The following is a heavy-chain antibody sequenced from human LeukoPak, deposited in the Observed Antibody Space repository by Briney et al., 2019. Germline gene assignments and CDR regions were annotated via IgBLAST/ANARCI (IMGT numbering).Heavy chain of an antibody. J-gene: IGHJ5*02. D-gene: IGHD3-10*01. CDR1: GFTFSSYS. Sequence: GGSLRLSCAASGFTFSSYSMNWVRQAPGKGLEWVSSISSSSSYIYYADSVKGRFTISRDNAKNSLYLQMNSLRAEDTAVYYCARDQGSGSFEMANWFDPWGQGTLVTVSS. V-gene: IGHV3-21*01. CDR2: ISSSSSYI. CDR3: ARDQGSGSFEMANWFDP.